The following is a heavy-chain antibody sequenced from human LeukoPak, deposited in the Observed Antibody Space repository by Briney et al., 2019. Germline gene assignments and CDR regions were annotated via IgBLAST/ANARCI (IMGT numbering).Heavy chain of an antibody. CDR1: GYTFTSYA. D-gene: IGHD3-10*01. J-gene: IGHJ3*02. CDR3: AVQLKDPDAFDI. CDR2: INAGNGNT. Sequence: GASVKVSCKASGYTFTSYAMHWVRQAPGQRLEWMGWINAGNGNTKYSQEFQGRVTITRDTSASTAYMELSSLRSEDMAVYYCAVQLKDPDAFDIWGQGTMVTVSS. V-gene: IGHV1-3*03.